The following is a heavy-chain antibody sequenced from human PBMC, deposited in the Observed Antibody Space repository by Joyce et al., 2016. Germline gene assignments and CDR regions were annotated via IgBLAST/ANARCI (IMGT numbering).Heavy chain of an antibody. D-gene: IGHD2-8*01. CDR3: ARGVFS. J-gene: IGHJ5*02. CDR2: IYSGGDR. CDR1: GFTVSSKY. V-gene: IGHV3-53*01. Sequence: EVQLVEYGGGLIRPGGSLRLSCAASGFTVSSKYMAWVRQAPGKGLEWVSVIYSGGDRIYAVSVKGRFTISRVNSKNTLYLQMNNLKADDTAVYYCARGVFSWGQGILVSVAS.